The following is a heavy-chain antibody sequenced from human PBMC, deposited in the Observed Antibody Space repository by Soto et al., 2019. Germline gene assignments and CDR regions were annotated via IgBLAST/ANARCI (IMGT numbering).Heavy chain of an antibody. D-gene: IGHD6-13*01. Sequence: GGSLRLSCAASGFTFSSYGMHWVRQAPGKGLEWVAVIWYDGSNKYYADSVKGRFTISRDNSKNTLYLQMNSLRAEDTAVYYCARDFGENIAAAGMAEYYFDYWGQGTLVTVSS. CDR1: GFTFSSYG. V-gene: IGHV3-33*01. J-gene: IGHJ4*02. CDR3: ARDFGENIAAAGMAEYYFDY. CDR2: IWYDGSNK.